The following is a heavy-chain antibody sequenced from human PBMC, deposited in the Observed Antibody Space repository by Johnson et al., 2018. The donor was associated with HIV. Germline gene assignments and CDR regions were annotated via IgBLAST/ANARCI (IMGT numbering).Heavy chain of an antibody. J-gene: IGHJ3*01. CDR1: GFTFSDYY. CDR3: ARGRPWGWELRRDAFDV. Sequence: QMLLVESGGGLVQPGGSLRLSCAASGFTFSDYYMSWIRQAPGKGLAWLSSISNSAITLYYADSAKGRFSISRDNAKCSVHLQMNSLRAEDTAVYYCARGRPWGWELRRDAFDVWGQGTMVTVSS. D-gene: IGHD4-23*01. V-gene: IGHV3-11*04. CDR2: ISNSAITL.